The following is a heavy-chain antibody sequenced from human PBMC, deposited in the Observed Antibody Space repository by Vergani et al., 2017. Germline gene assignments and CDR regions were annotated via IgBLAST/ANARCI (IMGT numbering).Heavy chain of an antibody. J-gene: IGHJ6*02. CDR1: GGSISSYY. CDR2: IYTSGST. Sequence: QVQLQESGPGLVKPSETLSLTCTVSGGSISSYYWSWIRQPPGKGLEWIGRIYTSGSTNYNPSLKSRVTMSVDTSKNQFSLKLSSVTAADTAVYYCARDRVVVVAATQDYYYYGMDVWGQGTTVTVSS. V-gene: IGHV4-4*07. CDR3: ARDRVVVVAATQDYYYYGMDV. D-gene: IGHD2-15*01.